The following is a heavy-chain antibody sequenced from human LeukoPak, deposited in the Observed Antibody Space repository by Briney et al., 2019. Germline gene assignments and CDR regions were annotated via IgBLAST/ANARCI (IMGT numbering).Heavy chain of an antibody. D-gene: IGHD3-3*01. CDR2: IFYSGST. CDR3: ATHRYSEWSRAFDI. J-gene: IGHJ3*02. CDR1: GGSISTYY. V-gene: IGHV4-59*08. Sequence: TSETLSLTCTVSGGSISTYYWSWIRQPPGKGLEWIGYIFYSGSTKYNPSLKSRVTISVDTSKNQFSLKLSSVTAADTAVYCCATHRYSEWSRAFDIWGQGTMVTVSS.